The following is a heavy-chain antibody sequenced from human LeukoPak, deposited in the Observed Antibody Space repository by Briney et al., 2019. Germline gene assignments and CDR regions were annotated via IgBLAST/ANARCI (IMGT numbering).Heavy chain of an antibody. D-gene: IGHD4-17*01. CDR3: ARDERGDYEFDY. J-gene: IGHJ4*02. Sequence: SETLSLTCTVSGGSVSTYYWNWIRQPPGKELEWIGYVYYSGSTNIKPSLKSRATISIDTSKNRFSLKLTSVTAADTAVYYCARDERGDYEFDYWGRGTLVTVSS. CDR1: GGSVSTYY. V-gene: IGHV4-59*02. CDR2: VYYSGST.